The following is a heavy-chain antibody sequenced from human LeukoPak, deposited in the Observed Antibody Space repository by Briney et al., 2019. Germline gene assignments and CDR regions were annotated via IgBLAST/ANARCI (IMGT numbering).Heavy chain of an antibody. J-gene: IGHJ4*02. CDR2: ISGSGGST. D-gene: IGHD2-2*01. V-gene: IGHV3-23*01. CDR1: GFTFSSYA. CDR3: AKGSANYGIVVVPEPDY. Sequence: PGGSLRLSCSASGFTFSSYAMSWVRPAPGKGLEWVSAISGSGGSTYYADSVKGRFTISRDNSKNTLYLQMNSLRAEDTAVYYCAKGSANYGIVVVPEPDYWGQGTLVTVSS.